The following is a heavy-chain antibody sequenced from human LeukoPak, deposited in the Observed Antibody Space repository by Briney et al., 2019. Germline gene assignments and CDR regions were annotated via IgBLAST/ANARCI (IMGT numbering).Heavy chain of an antibody. CDR1: GGSLSSYY. CDR3: ARGLSRGWYFDL. V-gene: IGHV4-59*01. D-gene: IGHD2-15*01. CDR2: IYYSGST. Sequence: SETLSLTCTVSGGSLSSYYWSWIRQPPGKGLEWIGYIYYSGSTNYNPSLKSRVTISVDTSKNQFSLKLSSVTAADTAVYYCARGLSRGWYFDLWGRGTLVTVSS. J-gene: IGHJ2*01.